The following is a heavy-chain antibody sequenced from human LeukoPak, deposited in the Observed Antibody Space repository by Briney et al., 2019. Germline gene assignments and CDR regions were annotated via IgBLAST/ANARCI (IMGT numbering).Heavy chain of an antibody. Sequence: GGSLRLSCAASGFTFTSYSMNWVRQAPGKGLEWVSYIRSRPSTIYYADSVKGRFTISRDNAKNSLYLQMNSLRAEDTAIYYCVRDHHWGFDSWGQGTQVTVSS. CDR2: IRSRPSTI. J-gene: IGHJ4*02. CDR1: GFTFTSYS. CDR3: VRDHHWGFDS. D-gene: IGHD7-27*01. V-gene: IGHV3-48*01.